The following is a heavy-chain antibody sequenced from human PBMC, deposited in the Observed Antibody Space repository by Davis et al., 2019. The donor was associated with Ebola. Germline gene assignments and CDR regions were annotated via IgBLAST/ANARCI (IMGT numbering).Heavy chain of an antibody. V-gene: IGHV4-59*01. CDR1: GGSFSGYY. CDR2: IYYSGST. CDR3: ARLPAMVLRGVFDI. D-gene: IGHD5-18*01. J-gene: IGHJ3*02. Sequence: SETLSLTCAVYGGSFSGYYWSWIRQPPGKGLAWIGYIYYSGSTNYNPSLKSRVTISVDTSKNQFSLKLSSVTAADTAVYYCARLPAMVLRGVFDIWGQGTMVTVSS.